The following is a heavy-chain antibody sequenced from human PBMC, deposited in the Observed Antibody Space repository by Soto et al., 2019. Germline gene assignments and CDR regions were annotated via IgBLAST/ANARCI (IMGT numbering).Heavy chain of an antibody. D-gene: IGHD6-25*01. J-gene: IGHJ6*03. CDR2: ISYDGSNK. Sequence: QVQLVESGGGVVQPGRSLRLSCAASGFTFSTYAIHWVRQAPGKGLEWVAVISYDGSNKYYADSVKGRFTISRDNSENTLYLQMGSLRAEDTAVYYCAEDQGSGLYYYYYMDVWGKGTTVTVSS. CDR1: GFTFSTYA. V-gene: IGHV3-30*18. CDR3: AEDQGSGLYYYYYMDV.